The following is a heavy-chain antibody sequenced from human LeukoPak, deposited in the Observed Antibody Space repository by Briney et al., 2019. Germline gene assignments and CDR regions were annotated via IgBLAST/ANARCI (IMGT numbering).Heavy chain of an antibody. CDR3: ARRPNLPADNGDYWRFDV. D-gene: IGHD4-17*01. CDR1: GGSFSGYY. J-gene: IGHJ3*01. Sequence: SETLSPTCAVYGGSFSGYYWGWIRQPPGKRLEWIGNVYYSGGTYYNPSLKSRVSMSVDTSQNRFSLTLTSVTAADTAVYFCARRPNLPADNGDYWRFDVWGQGRRVADSS. V-gene: IGHV4-34*11. CDR2: VYYSGGT.